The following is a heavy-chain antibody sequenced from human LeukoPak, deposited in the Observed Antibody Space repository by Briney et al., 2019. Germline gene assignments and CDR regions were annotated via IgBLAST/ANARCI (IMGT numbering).Heavy chain of an antibody. D-gene: IGHD5-18*01. CDR2: MNPNSGNT. Sequence: ASVKVSCKASGYTFTSYDINWVRQATGQGLEWMGWMNPNSGNTGYAQKFQGRVTMTRNTSISTAYMELSSLRSEDTAVYYCARGEEQLWSYYYYYVDVWGKGTTVTISS. CDR1: GYTFTSYD. CDR3: ARGEEQLWSYYYYYVDV. J-gene: IGHJ6*03. V-gene: IGHV1-8*01.